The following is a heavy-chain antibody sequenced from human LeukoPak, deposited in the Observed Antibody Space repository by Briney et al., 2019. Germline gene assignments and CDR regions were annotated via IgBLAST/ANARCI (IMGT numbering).Heavy chain of an antibody. CDR2: ISGGGGTT. Sequence: GGSLRLSCAASGFTFSTYAMIWVRQAPGKGLEWVSAISGGGGTTYYADSVKGRFTISRDNSKNTLSLQMNGLRAEDTAVYYCAKSKTTSWSDFDYWGQGTLVTVSS. CDR1: GFTFSTYA. V-gene: IGHV3-23*01. D-gene: IGHD2-2*01. J-gene: IGHJ4*02. CDR3: AKSKTTSWSDFDY.